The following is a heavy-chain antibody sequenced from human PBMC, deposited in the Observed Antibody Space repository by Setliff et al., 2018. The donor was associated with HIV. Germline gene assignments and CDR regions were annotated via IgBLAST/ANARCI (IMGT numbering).Heavy chain of an antibody. J-gene: IGHJ6*02. CDR3: ARDSPNANFGVVISDV. CDR1: GGSFSGYY. D-gene: IGHD3-3*01. V-gene: IGHV4-34*01. Sequence: SETLSLTCAVYGGSFSGYYWSWVRQVPGKGPEWIGNAYYGGSTDYNTYNPSLKSRVTVSVDTSKSQFSLKLSSVTAADTAVYYCARDSPNANFGVVISDVWGQGTTVTVSS. CDR2: AYYGGST.